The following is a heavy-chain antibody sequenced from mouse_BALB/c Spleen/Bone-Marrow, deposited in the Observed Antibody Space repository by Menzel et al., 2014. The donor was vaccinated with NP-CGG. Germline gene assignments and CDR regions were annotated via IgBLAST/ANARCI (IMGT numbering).Heavy chain of an antibody. J-gene: IGHJ2*01. V-gene: IGHV5-12-1*01. CDR1: GFAFSSXD. CDR2: ISSGGGST. CDR3: AREVLRDYFDY. D-gene: IGHD1-1*01. Sequence: EVKLVESGGGLVKPGGSLKLSCAASGFAFSSXDXSWVXQTPEKRLEWVAYISSGGGSTYYPDTVKGRFTISRDNAKNTLYLQMSSLKSEDTAMYYCAREVLRDYFDYWGQGTTLTVSS.